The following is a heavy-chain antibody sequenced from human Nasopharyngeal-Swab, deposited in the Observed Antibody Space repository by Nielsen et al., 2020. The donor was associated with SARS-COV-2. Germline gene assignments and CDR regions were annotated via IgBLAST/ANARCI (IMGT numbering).Heavy chain of an antibody. V-gene: IGHV3-11*04. Sequence: GGSLRLSCAASGFTFRDYYMSWIRQAPGKGLEWVSYISSSSSTIYYADSVKGRFTISRDNAKNSLYLQMNSLRAEDTAVYYCASGDFWSGYYAYWGQGTLVTVSS. CDR1: GFTFRDYY. CDR3: ASGDFWSGYYAY. CDR2: ISSSSSTI. D-gene: IGHD3-3*01. J-gene: IGHJ4*02.